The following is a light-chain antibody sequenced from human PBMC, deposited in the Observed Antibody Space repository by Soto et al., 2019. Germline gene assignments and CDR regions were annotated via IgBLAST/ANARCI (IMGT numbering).Light chain of an antibody. V-gene: IGLV2-8*01. J-gene: IGLJ3*02. Sequence: QSALTQPHSASGSPGQSVTISCTGTGSDVGGYNYVSWYQQHPGKAPKLIIYEVSQRPSGVPDRFSGSKSGNTASLTVSGLQAEDEADYYCSSYAGSNFWVFGGGTKLTVL. CDR3: SSYAGSNFWV. CDR1: GSDVGGYNY. CDR2: EVS.